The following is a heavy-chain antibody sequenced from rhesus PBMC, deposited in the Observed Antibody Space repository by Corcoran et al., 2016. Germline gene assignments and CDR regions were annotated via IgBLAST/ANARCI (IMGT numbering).Heavy chain of an antibody. CDR2: ISYDGTKK. V-gene: IGHV3-54*02. D-gene: IGHD3-3*01. Sequence: EVQLVESGGGLVQPGGSLRLSCAASGFTFSSYGMHWVRQAPGKGLEWVAVISYDGTKKVYADSVKDLFTISRDNSKNMLYLQMNNLKLEDTAVYYCARDGGVLQFLDWLPRAEYFEFWGQGALVTVSS. J-gene: IGHJ1*01. CDR3: ARDGGVLQFLDWLPRAEYFEF. CDR1: GFTFSSYG.